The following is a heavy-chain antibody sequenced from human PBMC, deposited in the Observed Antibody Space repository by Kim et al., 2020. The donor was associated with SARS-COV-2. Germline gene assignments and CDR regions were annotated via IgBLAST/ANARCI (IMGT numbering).Heavy chain of an antibody. V-gene: IGHV5-51*01. CDR3: ARPHVPYSSSWDTETVFDY. J-gene: IGHJ4*02. CDR1: GYSFTSYW. CDR2: IYPGDSDT. D-gene: IGHD6-13*01. Sequence: GESLKISCKGSGYSFTSYWIGWVRQMPGKGLEWMGIIYPGDSDTRYSPSFQGQVTISADKSISTAYLQWSSLKASDTAMYYCARPHVPYSSSWDTETVFDYWGQGTLVTVSS.